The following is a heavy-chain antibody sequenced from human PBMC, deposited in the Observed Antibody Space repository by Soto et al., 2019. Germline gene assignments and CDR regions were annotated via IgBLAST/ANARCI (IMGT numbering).Heavy chain of an antibody. CDR2: VYSGGST. Sequence: EVQLVESGGGLVQPGGSLRLSCAASGFTVTTNYMSWVRQPPGQGLEWVSVVYSGGSTYYADSVKGSFTVSRDNSKNTLYLQMNSLRAEDTAVYYCARDFSGKNDAFDIWGQGTVVTVSS. CDR1: GFTVTTNY. D-gene: IGHD3-10*01. J-gene: IGHJ3*02. V-gene: IGHV3-66*01. CDR3: ARDFSGKNDAFDI.